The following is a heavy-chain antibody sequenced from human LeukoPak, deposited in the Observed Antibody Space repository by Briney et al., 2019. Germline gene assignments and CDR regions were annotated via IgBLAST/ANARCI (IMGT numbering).Heavy chain of an antibody. CDR1: GYSFTSYW. CDR3: ARQYCSSTSCYSTDFDY. D-gene: IGHD2-2*01. J-gene: IGHJ4*02. CDR2: IYPGDSDT. V-gene: IGHV5-51*01. Sequence: GESLKISCKGSGYSFTSYWIGWVRQMPGKGLEWMGIIYPGDSDTRYSPSFQGQFTISADKSISTAYLQWSSLKASDTAMYYCARQYCSSTSCYSTDFDYWGQGTLVTVSS.